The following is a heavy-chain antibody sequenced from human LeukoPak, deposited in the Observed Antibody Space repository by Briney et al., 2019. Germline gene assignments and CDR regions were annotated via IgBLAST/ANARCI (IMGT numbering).Heavy chain of an antibody. CDR3: ARVGYYDSSGFDS. Sequence: GGSLRPSCAASGFTFSSYSMNWVRQAPGKGLEWVSSISSSSSYIYYADSVKGRFTISRDNAKNSLYLQMNSLRAEDTAVYYCARVGYYDSSGFDSWGQGTLVTVSS. CDR2: ISSSSSYI. D-gene: IGHD3-22*01. V-gene: IGHV3-21*01. J-gene: IGHJ5*01. CDR1: GFTFSSYS.